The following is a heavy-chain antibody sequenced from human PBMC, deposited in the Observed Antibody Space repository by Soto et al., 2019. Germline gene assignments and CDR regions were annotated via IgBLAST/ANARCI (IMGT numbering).Heavy chain of an antibody. J-gene: IGHJ3*02. Sequence: SVKVSCKASGGTFSSYAISWVRQAPGQGLEWMGGIIPIFGTANYAQKFQGRVTITADESTSTAYMELSSLRSEDTAVYYCARPLADCGGDCYHAFDIWGQGTMVTVSS. CDR2: IIPIFGTA. CDR1: GGTFSSYA. V-gene: IGHV1-69*13. D-gene: IGHD2-21*02. CDR3: ARPLADCGGDCYHAFDI.